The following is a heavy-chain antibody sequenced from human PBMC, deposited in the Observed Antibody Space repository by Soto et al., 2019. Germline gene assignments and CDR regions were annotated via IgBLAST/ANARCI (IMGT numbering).Heavy chain of an antibody. V-gene: IGHV3-53*01. CDR1: GFTVSSNY. D-gene: IGHD6-13*01. J-gene: IGHJ3*02. CDR2: IYSGGST. Sequence: GGSLRLSCAASGFTVSSNYMSWVRQAPGKGLEWVSVIYSGGSTYYADSVKGRFTISRDNSKNTLYLQMNSLRAEDTAVYDCAVSLAAAGTIYAFDIWGQGTMVTVSS. CDR3: AVSLAAAGTIYAFDI.